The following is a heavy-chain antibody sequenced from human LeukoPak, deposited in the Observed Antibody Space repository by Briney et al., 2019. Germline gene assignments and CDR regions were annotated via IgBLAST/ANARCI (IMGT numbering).Heavy chain of an antibody. D-gene: IGHD3-10*01. CDR3: AKLRSGSYYGWFDP. CDR1: GFTFSNDA. Sequence: GGSLRLSCAASGFTFSNDAMSWVRQAPGKGLEWVSTISGGGESTFYADSVKGRFTISRDNSKNTLSLQMNSLRAEDTAVYYCAKLRSGSYYGWFDPWGQGTLVTVSS. J-gene: IGHJ5*02. CDR2: ISGGGEST. V-gene: IGHV3-23*01.